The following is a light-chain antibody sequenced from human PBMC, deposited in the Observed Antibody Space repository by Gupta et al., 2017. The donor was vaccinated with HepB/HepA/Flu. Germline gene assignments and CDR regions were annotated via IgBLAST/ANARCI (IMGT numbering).Light chain of an antibody. CDR1: HSLSSNY. Sequence: ALTQFPGTMSLSQGERASLSCRASHSLSSNYLAWYQHKPGQAPRLLIYGASSRAPGIPERFSGSGSATDFSLTISSLEPEDSAVYFCQQYNTSPRTFGQGTKVEMK. CDR3: QQYNTSPRT. J-gene: IGKJ1*01. V-gene: IGKV3-20*01. CDR2: GAS.